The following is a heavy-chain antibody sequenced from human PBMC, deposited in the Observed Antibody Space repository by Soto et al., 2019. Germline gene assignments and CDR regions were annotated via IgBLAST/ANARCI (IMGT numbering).Heavy chain of an antibody. V-gene: IGHV1-18*01. CDR3: ARNRLNRDRDYFAY. CDR2: ISAYNGKT. J-gene: IGHJ4*02. CDR1: GYTFTSYG. Sequence: QVQLVQPGAEVKKPGASVKVSCKASGYTFTSYGISWVRQAPGQGLEWMGWISAYNGKTNYAKKRQGRVTMTTDTXXSTAYMELRSLRSDDTAVYYCARNRLNRDRDYFAYWGQGTLVTVSS.